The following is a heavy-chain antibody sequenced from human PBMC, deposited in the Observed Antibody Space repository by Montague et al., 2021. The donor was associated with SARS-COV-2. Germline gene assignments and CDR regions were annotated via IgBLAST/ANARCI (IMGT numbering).Heavy chain of an antibody. V-gene: IGHV3-21*06. J-gene: IGHJ4*02. Sequence: SLRLSCAASGFTFNSYTMNWVRQAPGKGLEWVASISGSGADIYYAPSLKGRFTISRDNARNSLFLQMSSLRADDTALYYCARWQWQQSEFDYWGQGTLVTVSS. CDR1: GFTFNSYT. D-gene: IGHD5-24*01. CDR3: ARWQWQQSEFDY. CDR2: ISGSGADI.